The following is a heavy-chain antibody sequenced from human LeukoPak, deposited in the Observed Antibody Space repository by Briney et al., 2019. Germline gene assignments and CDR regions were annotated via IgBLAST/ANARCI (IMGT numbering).Heavy chain of an antibody. D-gene: IGHD3-22*01. V-gene: IGHV1-24*01. J-gene: IGHJ1*01. Sequence: ASVNVSCTVSGYTLTELSMHWVRQAPGKGLEWMGGFDPEDGETIYAQKFQGRVTMTEDTSTDTAYMELSSLRSEDTAVYYCARFYDSSGWYFQHWGQGTLVTVSS. CDR2: FDPEDGET. CDR3: ARFYDSSGWYFQH. CDR1: GYTLTELS.